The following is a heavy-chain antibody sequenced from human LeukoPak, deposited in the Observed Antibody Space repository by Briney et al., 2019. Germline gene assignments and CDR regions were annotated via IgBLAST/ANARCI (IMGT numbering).Heavy chain of an antibody. CDR1: GDSISTTTYY. CDR3: ARLRVVTALFDP. D-gene: IGHD2-21*02. Sequence: PSETLSLTCTVSGDSISTTTYYWAWIRQPPGKGLEWIGSIYYSGSTYYNPSVKSRVTISVDTSTKQLSLNLTSVPAADTALYYCARLRVVTALFDPWGKGTLVTVSS. J-gene: IGHJ5*02. V-gene: IGHV4-39*01. CDR2: IYYSGST.